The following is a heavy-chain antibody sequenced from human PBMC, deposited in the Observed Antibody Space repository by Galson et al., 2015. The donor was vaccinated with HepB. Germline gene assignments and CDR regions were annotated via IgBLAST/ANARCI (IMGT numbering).Heavy chain of an antibody. V-gene: IGHV3-7*01. CDR2: IKQDGSEK. J-gene: IGHJ4*02. CDR3: ARDGYRYSSSDPSDY. D-gene: IGHD6-13*01. CDR1: GFTFSSYW. Sequence: SLRLSCAASGFTFSSYWMGWVRQAPGKGLEWVANIKQDGSEKYYVDSVKGRFTISRDNAKNSLYLQMNSLRAEDTAVYYCARDGYRYSSSDPSDYWGQGTLVTVSS.